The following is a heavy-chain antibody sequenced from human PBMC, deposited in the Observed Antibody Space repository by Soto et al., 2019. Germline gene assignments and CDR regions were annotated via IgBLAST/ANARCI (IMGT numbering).Heavy chain of an antibody. J-gene: IGHJ6*03. CDR3: ARDRGVDGAMDV. CDR1: GFTFSSYS. CDR2: ISSSSSYI. D-gene: IGHD4-17*01. V-gene: IGHV3-21*01. Sequence: GGSLRLSCAASGFTFSSYSMNWVRQAPGKGLEWVSSISSSSSYIYYADSVKGRFTISRDNAKNSLYLQMNSLRAEDTAVYYCARDRGVDGAMDVWGKGTTVTVSS.